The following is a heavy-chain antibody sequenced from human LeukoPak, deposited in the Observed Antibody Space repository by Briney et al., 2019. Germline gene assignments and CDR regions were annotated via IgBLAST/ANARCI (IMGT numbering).Heavy chain of an antibody. CDR2: VFPSGTT. Sequence: SETLSLTCTVSGGSISNDHWTWIRQPAGKGLEWIGRVFPSGTTKYNPSLKSRVTMSVDTSKNQFSLNLFSVTAADTAVYFCARGVSHNTIFGVFNMSHYYFDDCRQETMVNV. CDR1: GGSISNDH. CDR3: ARGVSHNTIFGVFNMSHYYFDD. V-gene: IGHV4-4*07. D-gene: IGHD3-3*01. J-gene: IGHJ4*02.